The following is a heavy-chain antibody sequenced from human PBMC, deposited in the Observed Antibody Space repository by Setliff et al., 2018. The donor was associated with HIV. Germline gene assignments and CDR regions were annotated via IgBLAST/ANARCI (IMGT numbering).Heavy chain of an antibody. V-gene: IGHV4-34*01. D-gene: IGHD3-16*02. Sequence: SETLSLTCAVYGGPFSDYYWSWIRQSPGRGLEWIGEINHGGSTIYNPSLKGRVTISIDTSKNQFSLNLTSVTAADTAIYYCARGLDVWGTYRYRNYFDYWGQGTLVTVSS. CDR2: INHGGST. CDR1: GGPFSDYY. CDR3: ARGLDVWGTYRYRNYFDY. J-gene: IGHJ4*02.